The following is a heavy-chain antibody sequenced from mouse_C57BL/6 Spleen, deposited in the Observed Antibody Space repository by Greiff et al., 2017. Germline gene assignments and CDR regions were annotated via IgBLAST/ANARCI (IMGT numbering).Heavy chain of an antibody. V-gene: IGHV5-17*01. CDR3: ARETYYYGSRRFDY. J-gene: IGHJ2*01. D-gene: IGHD1-1*01. CDR1: GFTFSDYG. Sequence: EVQLQESGGGLVKPGGSLKLSCAASGFTFSDYGMHWVRQAPEKGLEWVAYISSGSSTIYYADTVKGRFTISRDNAKNTLVLQMTSLRSEDTAMYYCARETYYYGSRRFDYWGQGTTLTVSS. CDR2: ISSGSSTI.